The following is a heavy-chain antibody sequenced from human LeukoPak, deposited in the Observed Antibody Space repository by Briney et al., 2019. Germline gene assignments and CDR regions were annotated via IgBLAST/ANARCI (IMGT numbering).Heavy chain of an antibody. CDR2: ISSSGLNT. D-gene: IGHD6-13*01. Sequence: GGSLRLSCAASGFTFSNYGMSWVRQAPGKGLEWVSGISSSGLNTYHADSVKGRFIISRDNSKNTLYLQMNSLRAEDTAAHYCAKDKQQLANFDYWSQGTLVTVSS. CDR3: AKDKQQLANFDY. V-gene: IGHV3-23*01. J-gene: IGHJ4*02. CDR1: GFTFSNYG.